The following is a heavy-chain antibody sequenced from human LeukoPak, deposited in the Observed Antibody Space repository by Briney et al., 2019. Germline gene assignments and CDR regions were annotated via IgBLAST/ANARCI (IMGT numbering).Heavy chain of an antibody. D-gene: IGHD3-22*01. V-gene: IGHV4-30-4*01. Sequence: SETLSLTCAVSVGSISSGGYYWSWIRQPPGKGLEWIGYIYYSGSTYYNPSLKSRVTISVDTSKNQLSLKLSSVTAADTAVYYCARDRGYHARDWVFFDYWGQGTLVTVSS. CDR3: ARDRGYHARDWVFFDY. J-gene: IGHJ4*02. CDR2: IYYSGST. CDR1: VGSISSGGYY.